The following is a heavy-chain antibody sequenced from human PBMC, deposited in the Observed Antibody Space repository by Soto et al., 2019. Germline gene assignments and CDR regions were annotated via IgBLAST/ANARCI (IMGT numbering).Heavy chain of an antibody. CDR1: GFIFSDYA. D-gene: IGHD6-6*01. Sequence: GGSLRLSCVACGFIFSDYAMHWARQAPGKGLEWVALISPAGTNQYYADSAKGRFTISRDNSKNTLYLQMNSLRPEDTGLYYCARENSRISPRLFQHWGHGTLVTVSS. V-gene: IGHV3-30-3*01. J-gene: IGHJ1*01. CDR2: ISPAGTNQ. CDR3: ARENSRISPRLFQH.